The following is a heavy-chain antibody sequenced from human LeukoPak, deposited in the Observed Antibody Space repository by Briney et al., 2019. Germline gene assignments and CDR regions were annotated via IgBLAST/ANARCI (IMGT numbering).Heavy chain of an antibody. CDR2: INPSGGST. CDR3: AELGITMIGGV. D-gene: IGHD3-10*02. V-gene: IGHV1-46*01. CDR1: GYTFTSYY. Sequence: ASVKVSCKASGYTFTSYYMHWVRQAPGQGLEWMGFINPSGGSTSYAQKFLDRVTMTRHISTSTVYMELSSLRSEDTAVYYCAELGITMIGGVWGKGTTVTISS. J-gene: IGHJ6*04.